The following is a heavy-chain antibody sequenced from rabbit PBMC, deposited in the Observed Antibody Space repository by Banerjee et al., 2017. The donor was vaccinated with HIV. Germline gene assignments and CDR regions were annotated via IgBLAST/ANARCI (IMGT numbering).Heavy chain of an antibody. Sequence: QEQLKETGGGLVQPGGSLTLSCKASGSDISSNAMCWVRQAPGKGLELIACINTSSGNTVYASWAKGRFTISKASWTTVTLQMTSLTAADTASYFCARDLAGVIGWNFNLWGQGTLVTVS. CDR1: GSDISSNA. V-gene: IGHV1S45*01. CDR3: ARDLAGVIGWNFNL. D-gene: IGHD4-1*01. J-gene: IGHJ4*01. CDR2: INTSSGNT.